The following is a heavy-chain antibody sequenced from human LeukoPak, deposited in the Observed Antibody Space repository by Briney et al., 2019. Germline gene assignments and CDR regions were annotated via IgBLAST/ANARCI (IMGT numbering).Heavy chain of an antibody. D-gene: IGHD2-2*02. Sequence: PGGSLRLSCAASGFTFSSYAMSWVRQAPGKGLEWVSAISGSGGSTYYADSVKGRFTISRDNSKNTLYLQMNGLRAEDTAVYYCAKDWGVGIFHAGLVVPAAILRYYFDYWGQGTLVTVSS. CDR2: ISGSGGST. J-gene: IGHJ4*02. CDR3: AKDWGVGIFHAGLVVPAAILRYYFDY. CDR1: GFTFSSYA. V-gene: IGHV3-23*01.